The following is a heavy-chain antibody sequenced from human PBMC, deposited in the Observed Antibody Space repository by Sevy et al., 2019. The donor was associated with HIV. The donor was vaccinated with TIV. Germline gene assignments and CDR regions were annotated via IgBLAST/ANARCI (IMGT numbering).Heavy chain of an antibody. Sequence: GGSLRLSCRASGFTFGDYSMSWVRQAPGKGLEWVSFLVKDGGLDYAPSGKGRFSISRDASKTIVDLQMNDLKTEDTAVYYCTRWKGAQSVFDFWGQGALVTVSS. J-gene: IGHJ4*02. CDR2: LVKDGGL. CDR1: GFTFGDYS. D-gene: IGHD1-1*01. CDR3: TRWKGAQSVFDF. V-gene: IGHV3-49*04.